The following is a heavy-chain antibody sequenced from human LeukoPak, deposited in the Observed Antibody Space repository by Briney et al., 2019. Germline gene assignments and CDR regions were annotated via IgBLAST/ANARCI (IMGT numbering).Heavy chain of an antibody. Sequence: PSETLSLTCTVSGGSISSSTYYWGWIRQPPGKGREWIGNLYYSGSTYYNPSLKSRVTISVDTSKNQFSLKLSSVTAADTAVYYCARQAISGYDPPPFDSWGQGTLVTVSS. D-gene: IGHD5-12*01. CDR3: ARQAISGYDPPPFDS. J-gene: IGHJ4*02. CDR1: GGSISSSTYY. CDR2: LYYSGST. V-gene: IGHV4-39*01.